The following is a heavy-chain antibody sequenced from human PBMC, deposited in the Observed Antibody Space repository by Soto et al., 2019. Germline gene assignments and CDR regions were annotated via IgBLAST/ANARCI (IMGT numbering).Heavy chain of an antibody. D-gene: IGHD3-10*01. CDR1: EFTFNSFA. CDR3: ARAISYFYASGSYFDY. CDR2: ISYDGNDK. V-gene: IGHV3-30-3*01. J-gene: IGHJ4*02. Sequence: WSLRLSCAASEFTFNSFALHWVRQAPGEGLEWVALISYDGNDKYYADSVKGRFTISRDDSKNMLYLQMNRLRVEDTAVYYCARAISYFYASGSYFDYWGQGTRVTVSS.